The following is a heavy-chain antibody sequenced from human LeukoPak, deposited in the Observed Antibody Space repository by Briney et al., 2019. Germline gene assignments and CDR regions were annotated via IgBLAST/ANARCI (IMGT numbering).Heavy chain of an antibody. D-gene: IGHD6-19*01. CDR2: LYTSGTT. CDR1: GGSISSGSYY. CDR3: ARAGGSVGWYGTIDS. J-gene: IGHJ4*02. Sequence: SETLSLTCTVSGGSISSGSYYWTWIRQPAGKGLEWIGHLYTSGTTSYNPSLQSRVTISADTSKHQFSLRLTSVTAADTAVYYCARAGGSVGWYGTIDSWGQGTLVTVSS. V-gene: IGHV4-61*09.